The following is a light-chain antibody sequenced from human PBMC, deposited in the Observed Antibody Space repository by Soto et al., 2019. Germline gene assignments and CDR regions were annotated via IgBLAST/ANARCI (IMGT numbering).Light chain of an antibody. CDR1: QSVGNY. J-gene: IGKJ5*01. Sequence: DIVLTQSPATLSLSPGQRATLSCRASQSVGNYLAWYQQTPGQAPRLLIYDASNRATGIPARFSGSGSGTDFTLTISYLEPEDFAVFYCQQYGSSITFGQGTRLEIK. CDR2: DAS. CDR3: QQYGSSIT. V-gene: IGKV3-11*01.